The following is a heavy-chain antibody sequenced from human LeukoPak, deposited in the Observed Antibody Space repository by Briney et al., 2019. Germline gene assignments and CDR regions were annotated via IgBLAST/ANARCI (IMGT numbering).Heavy chain of an antibody. CDR1: GDSVSSNSAA. J-gene: IGHJ6*02. CDR2: TYYRSKWYN. D-gene: IGHD3-10*01. V-gene: IGHV6-1*01. Sequence: SPTLSLTCAISGDSVSSNSAAWNWLRQSPSGGLEWLGRTYYRSKWYNDYAVSVKSRITINPDTSKNQFSLQLNSVTPEDTAVYYCARDAMVRGVMSLTSYYYYGMDVRGQGTTVTVSS. CDR3: ARDAMVRGVMSLTSYYYYGMDV.